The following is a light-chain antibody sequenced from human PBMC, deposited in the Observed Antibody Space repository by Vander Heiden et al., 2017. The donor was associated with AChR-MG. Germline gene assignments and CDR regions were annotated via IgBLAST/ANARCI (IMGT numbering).Light chain of an antibody. CDR1: TLGNKY. CDR3: EAWDGRIV. J-gene: IGLJ2*01. Sequence: SYQLPHPPPVPVSPGHTASITCSGATLGNKYATGYLQKPGQSPWLPIYQDRKRPSGIPEGFSGSNTGNTATLTISGTQAMDEADYYCEAWDGRIVFGGGTKLTVL. CDR2: QDR. V-gene: IGLV3-1*01.